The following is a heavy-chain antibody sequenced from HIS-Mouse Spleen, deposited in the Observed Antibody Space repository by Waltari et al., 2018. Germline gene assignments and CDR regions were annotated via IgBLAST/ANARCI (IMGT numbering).Heavy chain of an antibody. D-gene: IGHD6-19*01. V-gene: IGHV2-70*15. CDR2: IDRDDDK. J-gene: IGHJ4*02. CDR1: GFSLSTSGMC. Sequence: QVTLRESGPALVKPTQTLTLTCTFSGFSLSTSGMCVSWIRQPPGKALEWLARIDRDDDKYSSTSLKTRLTISSDTSKNHVVLTMTNMDPLDTATYYCARIAEGYTSGWYAFDYWGQGTLVTVSS. CDR3: ARIAEGYTSGWYAFDY.